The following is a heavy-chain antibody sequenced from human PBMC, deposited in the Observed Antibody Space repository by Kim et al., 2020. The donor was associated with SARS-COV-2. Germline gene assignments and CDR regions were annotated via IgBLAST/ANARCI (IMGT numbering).Heavy chain of an antibody. CDR3: ARETFGSGKYAFDI. CDR1: GGSISSGDHY. CDR2: IYYSEPT. V-gene: IGHV4-30-4*01. D-gene: IGHD3-10*01. Sequence: SETLSLTCTVSGGSISSGDHYWSWIRQPPGKGLEWIGYIYYSEPTYYNPSHKSRVTISVDKTNNQFSLKLSFVTAADAAVYYCARETFGSGKYAFDIWGQGTMVTVSS. J-gene: IGHJ3*02.